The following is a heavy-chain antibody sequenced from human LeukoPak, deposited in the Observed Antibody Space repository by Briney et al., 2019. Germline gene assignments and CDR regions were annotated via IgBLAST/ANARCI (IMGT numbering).Heavy chain of an antibody. V-gene: IGHV4-4*07. CDR2: IYTSGST. J-gene: IGHJ4*02. D-gene: IGHD2-2*01. Sequence: SETLSLTCTVSGGSISSYYWSWIRQPAGKGLGWIGRIYTSGSTNYNPSLKSRVTMSVDTSKNQFSLKLSSVTAADTAVYYCAREGISDIVVVPAAMGFDYWGQGTLVTVSS. CDR1: GGSISSYY. CDR3: AREGISDIVVVPAAMGFDY.